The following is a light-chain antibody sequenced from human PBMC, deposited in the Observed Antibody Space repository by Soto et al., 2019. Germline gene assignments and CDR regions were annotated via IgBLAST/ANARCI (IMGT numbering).Light chain of an antibody. CDR3: QQYDSSPVT. J-gene: IGKJ5*01. CDR1: QNVDTTY. CDR2: GAS. V-gene: IGKV3-20*01. Sequence: IVLTQSPGTLSLSPGERATLSCRASQNVDTTYLDWYQFKPGQAPRIIIFGASGRATGIPDRVSGSGSGTAFTLTISRLEPEDFAVYYCQQYDSSPVTFGQGTRLEIK.